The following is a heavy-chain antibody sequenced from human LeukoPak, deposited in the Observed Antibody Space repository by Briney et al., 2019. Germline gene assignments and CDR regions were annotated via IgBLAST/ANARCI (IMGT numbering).Heavy chain of an antibody. V-gene: IGHV1-8*03. CDR2: MNPNSGNT. J-gene: IGHJ6*03. Sequence: ASVKVSCKASGYTFTSYDINWVRQATEQGLEWMGWMNPNSGNTGYAQKFQGRVTITRNTSISTAYMELSSLRSEDTAVYYCARQGYAIRDAYYYYYMDVWGKGTTVTVSS. D-gene: IGHD2-8*01. CDR1: GYTFTSYD. CDR3: ARQGYAIRDAYYYYYMDV.